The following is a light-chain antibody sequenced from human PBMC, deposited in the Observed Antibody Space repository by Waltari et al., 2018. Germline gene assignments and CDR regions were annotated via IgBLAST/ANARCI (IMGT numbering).Light chain of an antibody. CDR2: GAS. J-gene: IGKJ1*01. V-gene: IGKV3-20*01. Sequence: EIVLTQSPGTLSLSPGETATLSCRASQSARGTLAWYQQKPGQAPRLLIYGASSRAPGIPDRFSGSGSGTDFSLTISRLEPDDFAVYYCQHYVRLPVTFGQGTRVEIK. CDR1: QSARGT. CDR3: QHYVRLPVT.